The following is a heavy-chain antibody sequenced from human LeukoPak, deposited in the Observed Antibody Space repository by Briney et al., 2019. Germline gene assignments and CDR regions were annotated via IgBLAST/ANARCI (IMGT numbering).Heavy chain of an antibody. CDR1: GGSISSYY. V-gene: IGHV4-59*08. CDR3: ATRSYSSGWDFDY. D-gene: IGHD6-19*01. Sequence: PSETLSLTCTVSGGSISSYYWSWIRQPPGKGLEWIVYIYYSGSTNYNPSLKSRVTISVDPYKNQFSLKLSSVNAADTAVYYCATRSYSSGWDFDYWGQGTLVTVSS. CDR2: IYYSGST. J-gene: IGHJ4*02.